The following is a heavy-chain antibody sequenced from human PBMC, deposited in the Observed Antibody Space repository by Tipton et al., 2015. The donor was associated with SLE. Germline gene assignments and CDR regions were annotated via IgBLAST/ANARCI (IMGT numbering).Heavy chain of an antibody. CDR1: GGSVSRGSYY. V-gene: IGHV4-61*01. D-gene: IGHD3-10*01. CDR3: ARRNPGDWFDP. CDR2: IYYSGST. J-gene: IGHJ5*02. Sequence: TLSLTCTVSGGSVSRGSYYWSWIRQPPGKGLEWIGYIYYSGSTNYNPSLKSRVTISVDTSKNQFSLKLSSVTAADTAVYYCARRNPGDWFDPWGQGTLVTVSS.